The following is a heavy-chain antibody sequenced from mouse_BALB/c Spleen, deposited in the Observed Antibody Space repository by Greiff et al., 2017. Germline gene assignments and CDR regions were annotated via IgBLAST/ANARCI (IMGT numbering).Heavy chain of an antibody. V-gene: IGHV1-77*01. CDR2: IYPGSGNT. Sequence: SGAELARPGASVKLSCKASGYTFTDYYINWVKQRTGQGLEWIGEIYPGSGNTYYNEKFKGKATLTADKSSSTAYMQLSSLTSEDSAVYFCARGDYDYLYAMDYWGQGTSVTVSS. D-gene: IGHD2-4*01. CDR3: ARGDYDYLYAMDY. J-gene: IGHJ4*01. CDR1: GYTFTDYY.